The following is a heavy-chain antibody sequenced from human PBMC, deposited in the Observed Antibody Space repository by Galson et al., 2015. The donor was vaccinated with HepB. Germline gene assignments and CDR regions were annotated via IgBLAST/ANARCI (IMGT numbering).Heavy chain of an antibody. Sequence: SLRLSCAASGFTFSSYAMSWVRQAPGKGLEWVSSIRASGGETYDANSVRGRFTISRDNSKNTLYLQMNSLRAEDTAVYYCAKGGYYDFWSGYSGHYFDSWGQGTLVTVSS. D-gene: IGHD3-3*01. V-gene: IGHV3-23*01. CDR3: AKGGYYDFWSGYSGHYFDS. CDR2: IRASGGET. J-gene: IGHJ4*02. CDR1: GFTFSSYA.